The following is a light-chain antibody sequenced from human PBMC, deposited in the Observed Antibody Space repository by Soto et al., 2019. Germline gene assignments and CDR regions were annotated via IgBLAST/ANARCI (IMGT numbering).Light chain of an antibody. CDR2: STN. V-gene: IGLV8-61*01. J-gene: IGLJ2*01. CDR3: ALYVGSGTVV. Sequence: QTVVSQEPSSSVSPGETVTLTCGLTSASVLTSYYPSWYQQTPGQAPRTLIYSTNIRSSGVPDRFSGSILRNKAALTITGAQADDESDYYCALYVGSGTVVFGGGTKVTVL. CDR1: SASVLTSYY.